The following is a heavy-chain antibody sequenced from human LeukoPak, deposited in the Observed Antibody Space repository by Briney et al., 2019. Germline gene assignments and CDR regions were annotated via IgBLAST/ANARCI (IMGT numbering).Heavy chain of an antibody. V-gene: IGHV1-2*02. Sequence: ASVKVSCKASGYTFTGYYMHWVRQAHGQGLEWMGWINPNSGDTNSAQKFQGRVTMTRDTSISTAYMELSRLRSDDTAVYYCARAGSVAAPPNAFDIWGQGTMVTVSS. CDR2: INPNSGDT. J-gene: IGHJ3*02. D-gene: IGHD6-6*01. CDR1: GYTFTGYY. CDR3: ARAGSVAAPPNAFDI.